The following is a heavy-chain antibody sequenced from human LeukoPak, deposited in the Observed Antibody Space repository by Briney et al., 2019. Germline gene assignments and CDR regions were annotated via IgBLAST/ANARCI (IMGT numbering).Heavy chain of an antibody. V-gene: IGHV3-48*01. J-gene: IGHJ3*02. CDR2: ISSSGTTI. CDR1: GFTFNRYS. D-gene: IGHD3-10*01. Sequence: GGSLRLSRAASGFTFNRYSMNWVRQAPGKGLEWISYISSSGTTIYYADSVQGRFIISRDNARNSLYLQMNSLRAEDTAVYYCARDRYGSGRKGIDAFDIWGQGTMVTVSS. CDR3: ARDRYGSGRKGIDAFDI.